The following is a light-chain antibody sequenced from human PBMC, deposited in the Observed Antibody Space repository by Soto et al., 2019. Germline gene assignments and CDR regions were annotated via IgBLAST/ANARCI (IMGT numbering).Light chain of an antibody. V-gene: IGKV3-11*01. J-gene: IGKJ4*01. CDR3: QQRSNWPSLT. CDR1: QSVGSY. Sequence: EIVLIQSXXXLSVSPGERATLSCRASQSVGSYLAWYQHKPGQAPRLLISDASNRATGIPARFSGSGSETDFTLTISSLEPEDSAVYYCQQRSNWPSLTFGGGTKVDIK. CDR2: DAS.